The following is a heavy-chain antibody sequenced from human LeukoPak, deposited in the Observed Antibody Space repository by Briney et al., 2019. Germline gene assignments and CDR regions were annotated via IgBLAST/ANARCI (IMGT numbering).Heavy chain of an antibody. J-gene: IGHJ4*02. CDR1: GGSISTSSYY. CDR3: ARHVRVTLVRGVIITEPLFDY. V-gene: IGHV4-39*01. CDR2: IYYSGST. D-gene: IGHD3-10*01. Sequence: PSETLSLTCAVSGGSISTSSYYWGWIRQPPGKGLEWIGNIYYSGSTYYNPSLKSRVTISVDTSKNQFSLELSSVTAADTAVYYCARHVRVTLVRGVIITEPLFDYWGQGTLVTVSS.